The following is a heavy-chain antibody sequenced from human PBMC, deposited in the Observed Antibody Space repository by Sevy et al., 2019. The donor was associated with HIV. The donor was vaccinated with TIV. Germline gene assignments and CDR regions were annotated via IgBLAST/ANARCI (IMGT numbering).Heavy chain of an antibody. CDR3: ARDGLTYGGMDV. V-gene: IGHV6-1*01. D-gene: IGHD1-20*01. CDR1: GDSVSSNNAA. Sequence: QSQTRSLTCAISGDSVSSNNAAWNWIRQSPSRGLEWLGRTFYRSNWYTDYAVSMKGRITINPDTSKNQLSLQLTSLTPEDTAVYYCARDGLTYGGMDVWGQGTTVTVSS. CDR2: TFYRSNWYT. J-gene: IGHJ6*02.